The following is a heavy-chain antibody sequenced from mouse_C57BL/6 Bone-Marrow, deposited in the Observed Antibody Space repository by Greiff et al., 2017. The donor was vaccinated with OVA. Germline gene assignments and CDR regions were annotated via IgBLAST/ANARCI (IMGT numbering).Heavy chain of an antibody. V-gene: IGHV1-74*01. CDR2: IHPSDSDT. J-gene: IGHJ4*01. Sequence: VQLQQPGAELVKPGASVKVSCKASGYTFTGYWMHWVKQRPDQGLEWIGRIHPSDSDTNYNQKFKGKATLTVDKSSSTAYMQLSSLTSEDSAVYYCAPQLRSYYYAMDYWGQGTSVTVSS. CDR3: APQLRSYYYAMDY. CDR1: GYTFTGYW. D-gene: IGHD3-2*02.